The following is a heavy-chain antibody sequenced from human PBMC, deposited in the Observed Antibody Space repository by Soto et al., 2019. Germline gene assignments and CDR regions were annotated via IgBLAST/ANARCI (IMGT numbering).Heavy chain of an antibody. V-gene: IGHV5-51*01. CDR1: GYSFTSYW. J-gene: IGHJ6*02. CDR3: AXQKRYFDWYRDYYGMDV. Sequence: GESLKISCKGSGYSFTSYWIGWVRQMPGKGLEWMGIIYPGDSDTRYSPSFQGQVTISADKSISTAYLQWSSLKASDTAMYYCAXQKRYFDWYRDYYGMDVWGQGTTVTVSS. CDR2: IYPGDSDT. D-gene: IGHD3-9*01.